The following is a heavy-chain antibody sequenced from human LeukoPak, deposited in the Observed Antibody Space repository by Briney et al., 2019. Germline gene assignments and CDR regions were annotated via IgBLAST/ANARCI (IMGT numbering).Heavy chain of an antibody. Sequence: GGSLRLSCAVSGFAFSSYAMSWVRQAPGKGLEWISGIGGSGEDTFYADSVKGRFSISRDNSKNTLYLQMNSLRAEDTAIYYCAKDVRNYYSGSRRGVFDYWGPGTLVTVSS. CDR2: IGGSGEDT. V-gene: IGHV3-23*01. CDR3: AKDVRNYYSGSRRGVFDY. CDR1: GFAFSSYA. J-gene: IGHJ4*02. D-gene: IGHD3-10*01.